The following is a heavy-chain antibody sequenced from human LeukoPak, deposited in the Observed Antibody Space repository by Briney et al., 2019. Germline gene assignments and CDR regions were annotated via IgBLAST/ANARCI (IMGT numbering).Heavy chain of an antibody. CDR2: ISSSSSYI. J-gene: IGHJ4*02. CDR3: ARDVMITFGAVIVSGYFDY. D-gene: IGHD3-16*02. Sequence: PGGSLRLSCAASGFTFSSYSMNWVRQAPGKGLEWVSSISSSSSYIYYADSVKGRFTISRDNAKNSLYLQMNSLRAEDTAVYYCARDVMITFGAVIVSGYFDYWGQGTLVTVSS. CDR1: GFTFSSYS. V-gene: IGHV3-21*01.